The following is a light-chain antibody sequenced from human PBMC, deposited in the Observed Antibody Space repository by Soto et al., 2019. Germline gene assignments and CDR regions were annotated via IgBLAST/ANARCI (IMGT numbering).Light chain of an antibody. CDR3: QHYGTSPPYT. J-gene: IGKJ2*01. V-gene: IGKV3-20*01. CDR1: HSISTNS. Sequence: EIVLTQSPGTLSLSPGERASLSCRTSHSISTNSLVWYQQKPGQAPRFVIYSAFSRATGIPDRFSGSGSGTYFTLTISRLEPEDFAVYYCQHYGTSPPYTFGQGTKLEIK. CDR2: SAF.